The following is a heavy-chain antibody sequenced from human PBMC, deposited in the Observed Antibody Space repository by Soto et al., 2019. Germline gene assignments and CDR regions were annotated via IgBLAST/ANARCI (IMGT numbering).Heavy chain of an antibody. CDR2: ISYDGNNK. J-gene: IGHJ4*02. V-gene: IGHV3-30*03. CDR3: ARDQRYQLLYLFDY. D-gene: IGHD2-2*02. CDR1: GFTFNTQG. Sequence: QVQLVESGGGVVQPGRSLRLSCVASGFTFNTQGMHWVRQAPGKGLEWVAVISYDGNNKYYADSVKGRFTISRDNSKNTLYLQMSSLRTEDTAVYYCARDQRYQLLYLFDYWGRGTLVTVSS.